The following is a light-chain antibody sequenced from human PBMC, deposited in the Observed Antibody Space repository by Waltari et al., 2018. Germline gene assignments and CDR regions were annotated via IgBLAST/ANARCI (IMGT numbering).Light chain of an antibody. CDR3: QQYYDTPRT. CDR1: QTVLYSSDNNNY. CDR2: WPP. V-gene: IGKV4-1*01. Sequence: DIVMTQSPDSLAVSLGERATTNCKSSQTVLYSSDNNNYLAWYQQKLGQTPKWLIYWPPARQFGVPDQFCGSGSGSGFSLPTSSLQPEDVAVYYCQQYYDTPRTFGQGTRVEIK. J-gene: IGKJ1*01.